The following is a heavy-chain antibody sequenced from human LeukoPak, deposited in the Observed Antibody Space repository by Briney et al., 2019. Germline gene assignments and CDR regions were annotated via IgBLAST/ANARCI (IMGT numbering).Heavy chain of an antibody. V-gene: IGHV3-21*01. D-gene: IGHD3-10*01. CDR3: ARLGTMVRGVRAFDI. J-gene: IGHJ3*02. CDR1: GFTFRTSS. CDR2: ISGSSNYI. Sequence: PGGSLRLSCAASGFTFRTSSMNWVRQAPGKGLEWVSSISGSSNYIYYADSVKGRFTISRDNAKNSLYLQMNSLRAEDTAVYYCARLGTMVRGVRAFDIWGQGTMVTVSS.